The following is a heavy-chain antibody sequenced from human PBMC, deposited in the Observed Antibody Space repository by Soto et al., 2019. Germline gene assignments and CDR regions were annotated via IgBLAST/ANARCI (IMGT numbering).Heavy chain of an antibody. D-gene: IGHD1-7*01. Sequence: PSETLSLTCAVSGGSFTSNNWWTWVRQPPGQGLEWIGEIYRTGSTNYNPSLKSRVTISLDKSENQFTLKVTSLTAADTTVYYCASRDPGTSVDYWGQGTLVTVSS. CDR1: GGSFTSNNW. CDR3: ASRDPGTSVDY. V-gene: IGHV4-4*02. J-gene: IGHJ4*02. CDR2: IYRTGST.